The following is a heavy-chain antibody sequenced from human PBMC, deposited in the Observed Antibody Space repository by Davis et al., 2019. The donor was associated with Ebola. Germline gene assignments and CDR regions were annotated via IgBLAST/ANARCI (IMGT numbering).Heavy chain of an antibody. CDR2: IWYDGSNK. Sequence: GESLKISCAASGFTFSSYGMHWVRQAPGKGLEWVAVIWYDGSNKYYADSVKGRFTISRDNSKNTLYLQMNSLRAEDTAVYYCAKSHSYCSGGSCYSGVAAFDIWGQGTMVTVSS. CDR1: GFTFSSYG. V-gene: IGHV3-33*06. J-gene: IGHJ3*02. CDR3: AKSHSYCSGGSCYSGVAAFDI. D-gene: IGHD2-15*01.